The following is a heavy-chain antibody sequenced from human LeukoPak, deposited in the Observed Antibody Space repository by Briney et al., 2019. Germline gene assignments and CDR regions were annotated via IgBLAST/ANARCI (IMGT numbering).Heavy chain of an antibody. CDR2: ISGSGGST. D-gene: IGHD6-13*01. CDR3: AKSRYSSSWYYPDY. Sequence: GGSLRLSCAASGLTFSSYAMSWVRQAPGKGLEWVSAISGSGGSTYYADSVKGRFTISRDNSKNTLYLQMNSLRAEDTAVYYCAKSRYSSSWYYPDYWGQGTLVTVSS. J-gene: IGHJ4*02. V-gene: IGHV3-23*01. CDR1: GLTFSSYA.